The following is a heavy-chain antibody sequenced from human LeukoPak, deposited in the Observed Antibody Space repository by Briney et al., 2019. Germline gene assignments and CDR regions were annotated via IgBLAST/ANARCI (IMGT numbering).Heavy chain of an antibody. V-gene: IGHV3-23*01. D-gene: IGHD3-3*01. CDR1: GFTFSSYA. Sequence: EPGGSLRLSCAASGFTFSSYAMSWVRQAPGKGLEWVSAISGSGGSTYYADSVKGRFTISRDNSKNTLYLQMNSLRAEDTAVYYCAKPHYDFWSGYWGGDYWGQGTLVTVSS. CDR2: ISGSGGST. J-gene: IGHJ4*02. CDR3: AKPHYDFWSGYWGGDY.